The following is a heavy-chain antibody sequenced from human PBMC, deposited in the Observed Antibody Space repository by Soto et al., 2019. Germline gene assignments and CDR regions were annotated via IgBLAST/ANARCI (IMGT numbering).Heavy chain of an antibody. D-gene: IGHD6-19*01. J-gene: IGHJ4*02. CDR1: GYTFTSYA. Sequence: QVQLVQSGAEVKKPGASVKVSCKASGYTFTSYAMHWVRQAPGQRLEWMGWINAGNGNTKYSQKFQGRVTITRDASARTAYMELSGLRSEDTTVYYCARDLGGWTDSWGQGPLVTVSS. CDR3: ARDLGGWTDS. CDR2: INAGNGNT. V-gene: IGHV1-3*01.